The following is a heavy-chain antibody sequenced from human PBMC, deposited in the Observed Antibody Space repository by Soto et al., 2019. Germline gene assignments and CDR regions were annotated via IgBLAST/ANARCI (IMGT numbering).Heavy chain of an antibody. CDR1: GGSISSGGYY. CDR2: IYYSGST. J-gene: IGHJ3*02. Sequence: QVQLQESGPGLVKPSQTLSLTCTVSGGSISSGGYYWSWIRQHPGKGLEWIGYIYYSGSTYYNPSLKSRVTRSADTSKHQVSLKLSSVTAADTAVYYCAAKPMVLGVDAFDIWGQGTMVTVSS. CDR3: AAKPMVLGVDAFDI. D-gene: IGHD3-10*01. V-gene: IGHV4-31*03.